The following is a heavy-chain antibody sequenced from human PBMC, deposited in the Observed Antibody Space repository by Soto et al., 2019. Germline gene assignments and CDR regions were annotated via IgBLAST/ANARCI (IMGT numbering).Heavy chain of an antibody. CDR3: AKKCTGSSSMGCFDS. CDR1: GFSFSSHA. J-gene: IGHJ4*02. V-gene: IGHV3-23*01. Sequence: GGSLRLSCAASGFSFSSHAMSWGRQAPGKGLDWVSSLSGDTRDTYAAGSVKGRFTISRDNSKNTVYLQMISLRAEDTAVYFCAKKCTGSSSMGCFDSWGQGTLVTVSS. D-gene: IGHD6-6*01. CDR2: LSGDTRDT.